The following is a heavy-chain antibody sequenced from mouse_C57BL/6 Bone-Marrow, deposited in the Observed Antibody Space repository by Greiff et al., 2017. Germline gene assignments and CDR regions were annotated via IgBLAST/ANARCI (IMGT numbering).Heavy chain of an antibody. J-gene: IGHJ1*03. D-gene: IGHD1-1*01. V-gene: IGHV8-8*01. CDR1: GFSLSTFGMG. CDR2: IWWDDDK. CDR3: ARIAHYYYGPYWYFDV. Sequence: QVTLKESGPGILQPSQTLSLTCSFSGFSLSTFGMGVGWIRQPSGKGLEWLAHIWWDDDKYYNPALKSRLTISKDTSKNQVFLKIANVDTADTATYYCARIAHYYYGPYWYFDVWGTGTTVTVSS.